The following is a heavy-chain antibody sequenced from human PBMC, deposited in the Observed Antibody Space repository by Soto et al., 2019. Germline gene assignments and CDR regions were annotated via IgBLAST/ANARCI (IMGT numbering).Heavy chain of an antibody. Sequence: GASVKVSCKASGYTFTGYYMHWVRQAPGQGLEWMGWINPNSGGSNYAQKFQGRVTMTRDTSISTAYMELSRLRSDDTAVYYCARDRAPIYDFWSGYPAPLRGMDVWGQGTTVTVSS. J-gene: IGHJ6*02. V-gene: IGHV1-2*02. CDR1: GYTFTGYY. CDR3: ARDRAPIYDFWSGYPAPLRGMDV. CDR2: INPNSGGS. D-gene: IGHD3-3*01.